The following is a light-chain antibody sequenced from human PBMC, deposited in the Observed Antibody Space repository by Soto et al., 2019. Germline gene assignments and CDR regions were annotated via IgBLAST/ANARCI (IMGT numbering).Light chain of an antibody. CDR3: CSYAGSSTYV. J-gene: IGLJ1*01. CDR1: SSDVGSYNL. CDR2: EVS. Sequence: QSXLTQPASVSGSPGQSITISCTGTSSDVGSYNLVSWYQQHPGKAPKLMIYEVSKRPSGVSNRFSGSKSGNTASLTISGLQAEDEADYYCCSYAGSSTYVFGTGTKVTVL. V-gene: IGLV2-23*02.